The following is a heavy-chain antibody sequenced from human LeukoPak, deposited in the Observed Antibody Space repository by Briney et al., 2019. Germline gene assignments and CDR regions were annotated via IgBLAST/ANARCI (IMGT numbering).Heavy chain of an antibody. Sequence: GGSLRLSCAASGFTFSDYYMSWIRQAPGKGLEWVSYISSSGSTIYYADSVKGRFTISRDNAKNSLYLQMNSLRAEDTAVYYCAKDGGLYYYYYYMDVWGKGTTVTISS. CDR3: AKDGGLYYYYYYMDV. CDR2: ISSSGSTI. J-gene: IGHJ6*03. D-gene: IGHD3-22*01. CDR1: GFTFSDYY. V-gene: IGHV3-11*01.